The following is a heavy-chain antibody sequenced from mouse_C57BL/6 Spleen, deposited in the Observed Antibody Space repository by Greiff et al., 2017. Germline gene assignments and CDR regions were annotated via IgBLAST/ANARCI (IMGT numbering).Heavy chain of an antibody. CDR2: IDPETGGT. D-gene: IGHD1-2*01. CDR1: GYTFTDSE. CDR3: TLITTGAMDY. Sequence: QVQLQQSGAELVRPGASVTLSCKASGYTFTDSEMYWVKQTPVHGLVWIGAIDPETGGTAYNQKFKGKAILTADKSSSTAYMELRSLTSEDSAVYYCTLITTGAMDYWDQGTSVTVSS. J-gene: IGHJ4*01. V-gene: IGHV1-15*01.